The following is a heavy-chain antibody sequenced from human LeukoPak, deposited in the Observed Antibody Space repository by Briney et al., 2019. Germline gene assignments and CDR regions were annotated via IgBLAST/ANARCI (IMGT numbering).Heavy chain of an antibody. J-gene: IGHJ5*02. D-gene: IGHD3-9*01. CDR2: IHPYGFT. CDR3: SRGSDESKTGDT. CDR1: GGSFSNYY. V-gene: IGHV4-34*01. Sequence: SETLSLTCALYGGSFSNYYWSWIRQPPGKGLDWIGEIHPYGFTNFNPSLKSRVSISVDTSKNQFSLKLTSVTAADTAVYYCSRGSDESKTGDTWGQGSLVTVSS.